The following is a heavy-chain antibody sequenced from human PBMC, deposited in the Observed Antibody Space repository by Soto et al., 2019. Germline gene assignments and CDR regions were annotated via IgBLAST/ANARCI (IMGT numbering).Heavy chain of an antibody. CDR3: ARAYSSSWYMYYGMDV. V-gene: IGHV1-69*13. CDR1: GGTFSSYA. Sequence: SVKVSCKASGGTFSSYAISWVRQAPGQGLEWMGGIIPIFGTANYAQKFQGRVTITADESTSTAYMELSSLRSEDTAVYYCARAYSSSWYMYYGMDVWGQGTTVTVSS. D-gene: IGHD6-13*01. CDR2: IIPIFGTA. J-gene: IGHJ6*02.